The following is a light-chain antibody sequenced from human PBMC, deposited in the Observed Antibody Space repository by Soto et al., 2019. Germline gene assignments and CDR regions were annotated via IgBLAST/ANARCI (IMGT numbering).Light chain of an antibody. CDR1: QGISTF. V-gene: IGKV1-39*01. CDR3: QQSYTIPWT. Sequence: DIQMTQATSSLSASVGDRVTVTCRASQGISTFLNWYQQKPGKAPNLLIYVASSLQSGVPARFSCSGSRTTVTHTISRLQPEDYASYYCQQSYTIPWTFGQGTNVEIK. CDR2: VAS. J-gene: IGKJ1*01.